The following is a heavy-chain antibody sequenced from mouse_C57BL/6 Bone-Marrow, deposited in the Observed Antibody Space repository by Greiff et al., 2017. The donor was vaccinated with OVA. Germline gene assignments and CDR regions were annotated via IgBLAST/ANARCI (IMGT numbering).Heavy chain of an antibody. CDR3: ARVWRRITPVVFRFDY. V-gene: IGHV1-81*01. CDR2: IYPRSGNT. Sequence: VQLQQSGAELARPGASVKLSCKASGYTFTSYGISWVKQRTGQGLEWIGEIYPRSGNTYYNEKFKGKATLTADKSSSTAYMELRSLTSEDSAVYFCARVWRRITPVVFRFDYWGQGTTLTVSS. J-gene: IGHJ2*01. CDR1: GYTFTSYG. D-gene: IGHD1-1*01.